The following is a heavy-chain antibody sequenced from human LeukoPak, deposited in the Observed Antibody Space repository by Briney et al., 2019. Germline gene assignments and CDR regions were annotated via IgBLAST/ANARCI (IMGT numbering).Heavy chain of an antibody. Sequence: ASVKVSCKASGYTFTGYYMRWVRQAPGQGLEWVGWINPYSGGTKYAQKFQGRVTMTRDTSINTAYMELRRLKSDDTAVYYCARPYCSGGSCRDYFDYWGQGTLVTVSS. J-gene: IGHJ4*02. D-gene: IGHD2-15*01. V-gene: IGHV1-2*02. CDR1: GYTFTGYY. CDR2: INPYSGGT. CDR3: ARPYCSGGSCRDYFDY.